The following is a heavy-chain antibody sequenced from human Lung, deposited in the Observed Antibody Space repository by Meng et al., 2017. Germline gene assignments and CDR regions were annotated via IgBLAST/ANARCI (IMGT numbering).Heavy chain of an antibody. Sequence: GESLKISCAVPGFTFSTSAMSWVRQAPGRGLEWVSSISIHGETTRYAESVKGRFTVSRDNSKSTLHLQMNSLRAEDTAIYYCAKEIRPNDYWGQGTLVTVSS. J-gene: IGHJ4*02. CDR1: GFTFSTSA. CDR2: ISIHGETT. V-gene: IGHV3-23*01. CDR3: AKEIRPNDY.